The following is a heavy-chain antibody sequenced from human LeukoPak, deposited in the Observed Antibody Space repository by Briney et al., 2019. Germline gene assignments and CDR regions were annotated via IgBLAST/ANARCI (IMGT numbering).Heavy chain of an antibody. CDR3: AAGSGWKPYYYYYYMDV. V-gene: IGHV3-23*01. D-gene: IGHD6-19*01. CDR2: ISGSGGNT. CDR1: GFTFSSYA. Sequence: GGPQRLSCAASGFTFSSYAMSWVRQAPGKGLEWVSAISGSGGNTYYADSVKGRFIISRDNSKNTVYLQMNSLRGEDTAVYYCAAGSGWKPYYYYYYMDVWGKGTTVTVFS. J-gene: IGHJ6*03.